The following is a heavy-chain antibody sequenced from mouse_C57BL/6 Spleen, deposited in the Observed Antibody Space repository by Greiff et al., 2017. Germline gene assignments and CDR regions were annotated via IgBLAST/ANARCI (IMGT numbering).Heavy chain of an antibody. V-gene: IGHV1-61*01. D-gene: IGHD2-14*01. CDR1: GYTFTSYW. J-gene: IGHJ2*01. CDR3: ARGTTGGFDY. CDR2: IYPSDSET. Sequence: VQLQQPGAELVRPGSSVKLSCKASGYTFTSYWMDWVKQRPGQGLEWIGNIYPSDSETHYNQKFKDKATLTVDKSSSTAYMQLSSLTSEDSAVYYCARGTTGGFDYWGQGTTLTVSS.